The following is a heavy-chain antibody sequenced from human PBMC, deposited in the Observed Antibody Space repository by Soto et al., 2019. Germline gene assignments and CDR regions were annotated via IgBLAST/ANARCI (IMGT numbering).Heavy chain of an antibody. Sequence: EVQLLESGGGLVQPGGSLRLSCAASGFTFSSSAMSWVRQAPGKGLEWVSILSNSGGSAYYANSVRGRFTISRDNANSTLFLQMHSLRAEDTAVYYCEKHFINVWPVFWRQGTLVTVSS. D-gene: IGHD3-3*02. CDR3: EKHFINVWPVF. CDR1: GFTFSSSA. CDR2: LSNSGGSA. V-gene: IGHV3-23*01. J-gene: IGHJ4*02.